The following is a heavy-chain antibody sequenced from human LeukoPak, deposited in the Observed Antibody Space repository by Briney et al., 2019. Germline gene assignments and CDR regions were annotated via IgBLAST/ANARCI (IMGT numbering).Heavy chain of an antibody. CDR2: INHSGST. CDR3: ARAYYDSSGYYNWFDP. Sequence: SETLSLTCAVYGGSFSGYYWSWIRQPPGKGLEWIGEINHSGSTNYNPSLKNRVTISVDTSKNQFSLKLSSVTAADTAVYYCARAYYDSSGYYNWFDPWGQGTLVTVSS. J-gene: IGHJ5*02. D-gene: IGHD3-22*01. CDR1: GGSFSGYY. V-gene: IGHV4-34*01.